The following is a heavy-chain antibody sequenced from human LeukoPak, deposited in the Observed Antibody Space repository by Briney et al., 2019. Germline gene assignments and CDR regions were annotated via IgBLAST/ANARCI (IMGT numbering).Heavy chain of an antibody. J-gene: IGHJ3*02. CDR1: GFTFSRHG. CDR2: IGSSGRTI. V-gene: IGHV3-48*04. CDR3: ARDGKAVAVAFDI. D-gene: IGHD6-19*01. Sequence: PGGSLRLSCLASGFTFSRHGMNWVRQAPGKGLEWVSYIGSSGRTIYYADSVKGRFTISRDNAKNSLYLQMNSLRAEDTAVYYCARDGKAVAVAFDIWGQGTMVTVSS.